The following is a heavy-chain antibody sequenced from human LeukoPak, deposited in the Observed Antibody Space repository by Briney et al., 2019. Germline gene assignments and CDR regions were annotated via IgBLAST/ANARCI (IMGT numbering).Heavy chain of an antibody. V-gene: IGHV3-15*01. Sequence: GGSLRLSCAASGLTLSNAGMSWVRQAPGKGLEWIGRIKRKADGGTADYAAPVEGRFTISRDDSRNTLYLQLNSLKTEDTAVCYCTTGPHDGDWGQGTLVTASS. CDR3: TTGPHDGD. CDR2: IKRKADGGTA. J-gene: IGHJ4*02. CDR1: GLTLSNAG. D-gene: IGHD4-17*01.